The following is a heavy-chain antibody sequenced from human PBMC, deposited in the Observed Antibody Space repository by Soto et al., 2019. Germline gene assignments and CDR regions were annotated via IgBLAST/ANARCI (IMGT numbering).Heavy chain of an antibody. D-gene: IGHD3-22*01. CDR3: ARVRLYYDSSGYLDY. J-gene: IGHJ4*02. CDR2: IIPIFGTA. V-gene: IGHV1-69*06. Sequence: VASVKVSCKASGGTFSSYAISWVRQAPGQGLEWMGGIIPIFGTANYAQKFQGRVTITADKSTSTAYMELSSLRSEDTAVYYCARVRLYYDSSGYLDYWGQGTLVTVSS. CDR1: GGTFSSYA.